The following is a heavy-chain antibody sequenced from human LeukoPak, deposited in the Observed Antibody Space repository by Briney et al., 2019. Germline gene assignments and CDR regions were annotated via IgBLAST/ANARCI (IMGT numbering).Heavy chain of an antibody. V-gene: IGHV4-59*12. J-gene: IGHJ4*02. Sequence: SETLSLTCTVSGGSMSPYHWGWIRQPPGKGLEWTGYIYYSGSTNYNPSLKSRVTISVDTSKNQFSLKLSSVTAADTAVYYCARSPPYYYDSSGYYFDYWGQGTLVTVSS. CDR2: IYYSGST. D-gene: IGHD3-22*01. CDR1: GGSMSPYH. CDR3: ARSPPYYYDSSGYYFDY.